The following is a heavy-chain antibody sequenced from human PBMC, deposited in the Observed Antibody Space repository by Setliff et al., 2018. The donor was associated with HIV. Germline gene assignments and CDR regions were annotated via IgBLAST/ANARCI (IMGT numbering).Heavy chain of an antibody. CDR3: AKQGYSDSLYALHI. CDR1: GYTFTAYY. Sequence: ASVKVSCKTSGYTFTAYYIYWVRQAPGHGLELMGRIHPNTGSTNYLQEFQGRVTITRDTSMSTVYMALTGLTSDDTAVYYCAKQGYSDSLYALHIWGQGTMVTVSS. D-gene: IGHD1-26*01. V-gene: IGHV1-2*06. CDR2: IHPNTGST. J-gene: IGHJ3*02.